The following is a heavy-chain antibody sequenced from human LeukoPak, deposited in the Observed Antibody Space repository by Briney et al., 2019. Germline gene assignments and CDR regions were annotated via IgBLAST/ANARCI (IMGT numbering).Heavy chain of an antibody. CDR1: GYTFTGYY. CDR3: ASAYCGGDCSSYNWFGP. J-gene: IGHJ5*02. V-gene: IGHV1-2*02. CDR2: INPNSGGT. D-gene: IGHD2-21*02. Sequence: ASVKVSCKASGYTFTGYYMHWVRQAPGQGLEWMGWINPNSGGTNYAQKFQGRVTMTRDTSISTAYMELSRLRSDDTAVYYCASAYCGGDCSSYNWFGPWGQGTLVTVSS.